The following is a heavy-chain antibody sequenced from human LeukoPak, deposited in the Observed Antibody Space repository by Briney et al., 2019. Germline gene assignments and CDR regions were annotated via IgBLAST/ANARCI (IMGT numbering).Heavy chain of an antibody. D-gene: IGHD2-2*01. CDR2: ISSSGYTI. J-gene: IGHJ4*02. CDR1: GGSISSSSYY. V-gene: IGHV3-11*04. CDR3: AREDCSSTSCYDPSVSDY. Sequence: LSLTCTVSGGSISSSSYYWGWIRQPPGKGLEWVSYISSSGYTIYYADSVKGRFTISRDNAKNSLYLQMNSLRAEDTAVYYCAREDCSSTSCYDPSVSDYWGQGTLVTVSS.